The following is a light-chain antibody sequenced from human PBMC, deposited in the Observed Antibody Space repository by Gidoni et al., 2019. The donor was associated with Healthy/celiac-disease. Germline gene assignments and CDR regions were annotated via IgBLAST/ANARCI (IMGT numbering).Light chain of an antibody. CDR2: DVS. Sequence: QSALPQPRPVSATPGQSVTISCTGTSSDVGGYNYVSWYQQHPGKAPKLMIYDVSKRPSGVPDRFSGSKSGNTASLTISGLQAEDEADYYCCSYAGGHVFGGGTKLTVL. V-gene: IGLV2-11*01. J-gene: IGLJ2*01. CDR1: SSDVGGYNY. CDR3: CSYAGGHV.